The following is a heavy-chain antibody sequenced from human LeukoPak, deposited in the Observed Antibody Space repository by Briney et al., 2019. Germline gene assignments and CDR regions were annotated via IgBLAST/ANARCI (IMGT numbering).Heavy chain of an antibody. CDR1: GFTFSSYG. V-gene: IGHV3-30*02. CDR3: AKGRGWEASYYYYYMDV. D-gene: IGHD1-26*01. CDR2: IRYDGSNK. Sequence: GGTLRLFCGASGFTFSSYGIHWVRQAPGKGLEGVAFIRYDGSNKYYTESVKGRFTISRDNSKNTLYLQMNSLRAEDTAVYYCAKGRGWEASYYYYYMDVWGKGTTVTISS. J-gene: IGHJ6*03.